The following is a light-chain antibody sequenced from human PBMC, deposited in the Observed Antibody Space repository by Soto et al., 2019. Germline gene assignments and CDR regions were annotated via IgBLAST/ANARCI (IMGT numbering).Light chain of an antibody. CDR1: QSISTY. CDR2: AAS. J-gene: IGKJ5*01. CDR3: QQSYRTPIT. Sequence: DIQLTQSPSPLSASVGDRVAITCLASQSISTYLNWYQQKPGKAPKVLIYAASNLQSGVPPRCSGSGSGTDFTLTISSLQPEDVATYCCQQSYRTPITFGQGTRLEIK. V-gene: IGKV1-39*01.